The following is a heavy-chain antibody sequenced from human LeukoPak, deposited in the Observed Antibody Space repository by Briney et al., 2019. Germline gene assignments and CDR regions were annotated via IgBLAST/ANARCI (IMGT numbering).Heavy chain of an antibody. J-gene: IGHJ3*02. D-gene: IGHD5-18*01. CDR2: ISYDGSNK. CDR3: AKGSYTAMVWGIAFDI. Sequence: GGSLRLSCVASGFTFSSYGMHWVRQAPGKGLEWVAVISYDGSNKYYADSVKGRFTISRDNSKNTLYLQMNSLRAEDTAVYYCAKGSYTAMVWGIAFDIWGQGTMVTVSS. CDR1: GFTFSSYG. V-gene: IGHV3-30*18.